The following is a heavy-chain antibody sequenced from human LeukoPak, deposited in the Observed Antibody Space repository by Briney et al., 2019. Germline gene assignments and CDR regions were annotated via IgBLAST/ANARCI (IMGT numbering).Heavy chain of an antibody. J-gene: IGHJ6*02. D-gene: IGHD6-19*01. CDR2: IWYDGSNK. CDR3: ARDLAGSGWSYYYYYYGMDV. CDR1: GFTFSSYG. Sequence: PGGSLRLPCAASGFTFSSYGMHWVRQAPGKGLEWVAVIWYDGSNKYYADSVKGRFTISRDNSKNTLYLQMNSLRAEDTAVYYCARDLAGSGWSYYYYYYGMDVWGQGTTVTVSS. V-gene: IGHV3-33*01.